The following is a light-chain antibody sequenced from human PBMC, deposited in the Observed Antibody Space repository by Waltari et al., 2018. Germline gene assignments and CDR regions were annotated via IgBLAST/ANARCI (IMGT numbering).Light chain of an antibody. CDR3: QQRSIWPPLT. V-gene: IGKV3-11*01. J-gene: IGKJ4*01. CDR1: QSVGSY. Sequence: EIVLTQSPATLSLSPGERATPPCRASQSVGSYLAWYQQRPGQAPRLLIYDASNRATGIPARFSGSGSGTDFTLTISSLEPEDFAVYYCQQRSIWPPLTFGGGTKVEIK. CDR2: DAS.